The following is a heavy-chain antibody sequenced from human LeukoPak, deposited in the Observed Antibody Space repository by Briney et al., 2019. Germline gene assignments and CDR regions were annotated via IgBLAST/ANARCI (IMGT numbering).Heavy chain of an antibody. V-gene: IGHV1-46*01. D-gene: IGHD1-14*01. CDR3: ARDLGSGTMDY. Sequence: GASVKVSCKASGYTFTSYYMHWVRQAPGQGLEWMGIINPSGGSTSYAQKFQGRVTMTRDTSTSTVYMELSSLRSGDTAVYYCARDLGSGTMDYWGQGTLVTVSS. CDR2: INPSGGST. J-gene: IGHJ4*02. CDR1: GYTFTSYY.